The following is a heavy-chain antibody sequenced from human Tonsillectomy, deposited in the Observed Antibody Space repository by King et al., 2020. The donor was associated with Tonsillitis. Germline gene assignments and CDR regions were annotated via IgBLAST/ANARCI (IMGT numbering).Heavy chain of an antibody. V-gene: IGHV1-2*02. CDR3: ATSPSDSGNFQY. CDR2: INPNSGAT. J-gene: IGHJ4*02. Sequence: QLVQSGAEVKKPGASVKVSCKASGYTFTGYFIHWVRQAPGQRLEWMGWINPNSGATNYAQKFQGRVTMTRDTSISTAYMELSRLRSDDMAVYYCATSPSDSGNFQYWGQGTLVTVSS. D-gene: IGHD1-26*01. CDR1: GYTFTGYF.